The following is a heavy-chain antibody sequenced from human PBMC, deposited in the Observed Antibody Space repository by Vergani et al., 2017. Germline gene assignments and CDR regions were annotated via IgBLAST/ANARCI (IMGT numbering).Heavy chain of an antibody. Sequence: EVQLVESGGGLVKPGGSLRLSCAASGFTFSSYSMNWDRQAPGKGLEWVSSISSSSSYIYYADSVKGRFTISRDNDKNSLYLQMNSLRAEDTAVYYCARDKDRLGWLQKPVDYWGQGTLVTVSS. D-gene: IGHD5-24*01. CDR1: GFTFSSYS. CDR2: ISSSSSYI. CDR3: ARDKDRLGWLQKPVDY. J-gene: IGHJ4*02. V-gene: IGHV3-21*01.